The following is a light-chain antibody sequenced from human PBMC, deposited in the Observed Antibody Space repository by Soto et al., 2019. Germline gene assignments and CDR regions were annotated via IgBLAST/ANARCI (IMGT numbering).Light chain of an antibody. CDR1: SSDVGGSNY. CDR3: CSYVGATTYV. J-gene: IGLJ1*01. Sequence: QSALIQPASVSGSPGQSITISCTGTSSDVGGSNYVSWYQHHPHRAPKLLIYEAIKRPSGVSNRFSGSISGTTASLTISGLQADDEADYYCCSYVGATTYVFGSGTNLTVL. CDR2: EAI. V-gene: IGLV2-23*01.